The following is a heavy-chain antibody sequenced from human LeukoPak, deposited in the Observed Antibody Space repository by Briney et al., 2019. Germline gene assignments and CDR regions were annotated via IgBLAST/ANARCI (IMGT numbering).Heavy chain of an antibody. D-gene: IGHD5/OR15-5a*01. V-gene: IGHV1-2*02. Sequence: ASVKVSCKASGYTFTDYYMHWVRQAPGQGLEWLGWINPNSGGTNYAQKFQGRVTMTRDTSISTAYMELSRLRSDDTAIYYCASDRVSTILELESVGVLDYWGQGTLVTVSS. CDR2: INPNSGGT. CDR3: ASDRVSTILELESVGVLDY. J-gene: IGHJ4*02. CDR1: GYTFTDYY.